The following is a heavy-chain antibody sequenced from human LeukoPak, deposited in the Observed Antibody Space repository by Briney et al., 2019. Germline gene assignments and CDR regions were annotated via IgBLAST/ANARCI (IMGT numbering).Heavy chain of an antibody. J-gene: IGHJ4*02. CDR2: IIPIFGTA. V-gene: IGHV1-69*13. D-gene: IGHD3-3*01. CDR1: GYSLTSYG. CDR3: ARESYDSPR. Sequence: ASVKVSCKASGYSLTSYGISWVRQAPGQGLEWMGGIIPIFGTANYAQKFQGRVTITADESTSTAYMELSSLRSEDTAVYYCARESYDSPRWGQGTLVTVSS.